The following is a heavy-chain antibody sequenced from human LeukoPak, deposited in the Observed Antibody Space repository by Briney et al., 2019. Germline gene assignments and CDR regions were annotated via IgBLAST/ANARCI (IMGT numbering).Heavy chain of an antibody. V-gene: IGHV4-38-2*02. CDR2: IYHSGST. D-gene: IGHD2-15*01. Sequence: SETLSLTCTVSGYSISSGYYWGWIRQPPGKGLEWIGSIYHSGSTYYNPSLKSRVTISVDTSKNQFSLKMSSVTAADTAVYYCARKNVVVVAATLLNYFDYWGQGTLVTVSS. CDR1: GYSISSGYY. J-gene: IGHJ4*02. CDR3: ARKNVVVVAATLLNYFDY.